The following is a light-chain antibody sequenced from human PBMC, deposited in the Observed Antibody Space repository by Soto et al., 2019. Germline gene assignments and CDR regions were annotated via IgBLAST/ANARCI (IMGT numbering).Light chain of an antibody. CDR1: QSVSSN. Sequence: EIVLTQSPATLSVSPGERATLSCRASQSVSSNLAWYQQKPGQAPRLLIYGASTRATGIPARFSGSGSRTEFTLTISSLQPEDFAIYYCQQYTQWPITFGQGTRLEIK. CDR3: QQYTQWPIT. V-gene: IGKV3-15*01. CDR2: GAS. J-gene: IGKJ5*01.